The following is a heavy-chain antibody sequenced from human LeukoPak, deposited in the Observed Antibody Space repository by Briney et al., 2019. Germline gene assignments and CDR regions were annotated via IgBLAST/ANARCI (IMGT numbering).Heavy chain of an antibody. CDR1: GGSISSYY. J-gene: IGHJ4*02. D-gene: IGHD6-19*01. Sequence: SETLCLTCTVSGGSISSYYRSWIRQPPGKGLEWIGYIYYSGSTNYNPSLKSRVTISVDTSKNQFSLKLSSVTAADTAVYYCARGGGVAGTPYNPYDYWGQGTLVTVSS. V-gene: IGHV4-59*01. CDR3: ARGGGVAGTPYNPYDY. CDR2: IYYSGST.